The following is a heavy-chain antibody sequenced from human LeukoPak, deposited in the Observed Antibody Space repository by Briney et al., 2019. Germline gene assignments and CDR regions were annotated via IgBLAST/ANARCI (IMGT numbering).Heavy chain of an antibody. V-gene: IGHV3-23*01. Sequence: GGSLRLSCAASGFTLSSYAMHWVRQAPGKGLEWVSAISGSGGSTYYADSVKGRFTISRDNSKNTLYLQMNSLRAEDTAVYYCAKDGTFYDSSGYYSFDYWGQGTLVTVSS. J-gene: IGHJ4*02. CDR2: ISGSGGST. CDR3: AKDGTFYDSSGYYSFDY. CDR1: GFTLSSYA. D-gene: IGHD3-22*01.